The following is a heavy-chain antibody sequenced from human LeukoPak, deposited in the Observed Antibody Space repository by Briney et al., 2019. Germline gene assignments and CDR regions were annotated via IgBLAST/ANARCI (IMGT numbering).Heavy chain of an antibody. CDR1: GFTFSSYA. V-gene: IGHV3-23*01. Sequence: PGGSLRLSCAASGFTFSSYAMSWVRQAPGKGLEWVSAISGSGGSTYYADSVKGRFTISRDNSKNTLYLQMNSLRAEDTAVYYCAKEHQSSGWKRRPYFDYWGQGTLVTVSS. CDR2: ISGSGGST. CDR3: AKEHQSSGWKRRPYFDY. D-gene: IGHD6-19*01. J-gene: IGHJ4*02.